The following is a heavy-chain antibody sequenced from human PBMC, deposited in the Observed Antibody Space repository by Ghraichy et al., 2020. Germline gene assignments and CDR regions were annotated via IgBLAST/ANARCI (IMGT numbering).Heavy chain of an antibody. V-gene: IGHV4-59*08. Sequence: SETLSLTCTVSGGSISSYYWSWIRQPPGKGREWVEYIYYSWSTNYNPSLKSRVTISVDTSKNQFSLKLSPVTAADTAVYYCARSSATGRDRASGAVAALDYWGQAALVTVSS. D-gene: IGHD6-13*01. CDR3: ARSSATGRDRASGAVAALDY. J-gene: IGHJ4*02. CDR2: IYYSWST. CDR1: GGSISSYY.